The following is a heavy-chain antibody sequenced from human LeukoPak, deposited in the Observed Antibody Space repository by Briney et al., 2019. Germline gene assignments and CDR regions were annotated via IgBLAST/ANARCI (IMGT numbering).Heavy chain of an antibody. CDR1: GFTFSSYS. CDR2: ISSSGSYI. CDR3: ARGYYGDPSQVYYFDY. V-gene: IGHV3-21*01. J-gene: IGHJ4*02. D-gene: IGHD4-17*01. Sequence: PGGSLRLSCAASGFTFSSYSMNWVRQAPGKGLEWVSSISSSGSYIYYADSVKGRFTISRDNAENSLYLQMNSLRAEDTAVYYCARGYYGDPSQVYYFDYWGQGTLVTVSS.